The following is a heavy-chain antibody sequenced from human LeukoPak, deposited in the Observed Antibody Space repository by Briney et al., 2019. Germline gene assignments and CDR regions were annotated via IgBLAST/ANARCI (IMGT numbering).Heavy chain of an antibody. V-gene: IGHV3-48*03. D-gene: IGHD6-19*01. Sequence: PGGSLRLSCAASGFTFSSYEMNWVRQAPGKGLEWVSYISSSGSTIYYADSVKGRFTISRDNAKNSLYLQMSSLRAEDTAVYYCARDRQWLGAPDYWGQGTLVTVSS. CDR2: ISSSGSTI. CDR3: ARDRQWLGAPDY. J-gene: IGHJ4*02. CDR1: GFTFSSYE.